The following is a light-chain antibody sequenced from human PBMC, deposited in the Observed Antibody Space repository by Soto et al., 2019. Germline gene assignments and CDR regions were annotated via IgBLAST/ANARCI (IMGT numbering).Light chain of an antibody. V-gene: IGLV2-14*01. CDR1: SSDVGGYNH. CDR3: SSYTSSNTV. J-gene: IGLJ2*01. CDR2: EVS. Sequence: QSALTQPASVSGSPEQSITISCTGTSSDVGGYNHVSWYQQHPGKAPKLMIYEVSNRPSGVSNRFSGSKSGNTASLTISGLQAEDEADYYCSSYTSSNTVFGGGTKLTVL.